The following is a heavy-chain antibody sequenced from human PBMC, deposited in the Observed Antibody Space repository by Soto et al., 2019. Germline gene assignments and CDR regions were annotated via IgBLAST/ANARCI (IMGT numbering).Heavy chain of an antibody. CDR1: GDSVSSNSAG. V-gene: IGHV6-1*01. Sequence: PSQTLSLTCAITGDSVSSNSAGWSWVRQSPSRGLEWLGRTYYRSKWYYEYAVSVRGRITINPDTSKNQYSLQLKYVTPEDTDVYFCARGEQYSGRIFDYWGQGNLVTVS. CDR3: ARGEQYSGRIFDY. J-gene: IGHJ4*01. D-gene: IGHD1-26*01. CDR2: TYYRSKWYY.